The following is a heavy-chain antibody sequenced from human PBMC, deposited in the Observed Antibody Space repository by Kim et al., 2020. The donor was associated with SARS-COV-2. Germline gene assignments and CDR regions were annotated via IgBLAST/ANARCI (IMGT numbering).Heavy chain of an antibody. Sequence: GGSLRLSCAASGFTFSSYAMHWVRQAPGKGLEYVSAISSNGGSTYYANSVKGRFTISRDNSKNTLYLQMGSLRDEDMAVYYCARAPGYSSSWYYFDYWGQGTLVTVSS. CDR2: ISSNGGST. D-gene: IGHD6-13*01. CDR1: GFTFSSYA. V-gene: IGHV3-64*01. CDR3: ARAPGYSSSWYYFDY. J-gene: IGHJ4*02.